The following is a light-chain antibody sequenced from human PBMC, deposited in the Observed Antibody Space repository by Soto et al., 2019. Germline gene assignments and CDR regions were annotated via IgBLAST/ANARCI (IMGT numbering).Light chain of an antibody. Sequence: EIVLTQSAVALSLSPGERATLSCRASQTVSSSYLAGCQQEPGRSPGLLIYGTTSRAAGVPDRFSGSGSGTDFTLTISSLEPQEFAVYYGQQRSNWPPSITFGQGTRLEIK. J-gene: IGKJ5*01. CDR2: GTT. CDR1: QTVSSSY. CDR3: QQRSNWPPSIT. V-gene: IGKV3D-20*02.